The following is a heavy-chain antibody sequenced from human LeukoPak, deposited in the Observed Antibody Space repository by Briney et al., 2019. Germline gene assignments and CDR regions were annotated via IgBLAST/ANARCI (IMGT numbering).Heavy chain of an antibody. CDR3: ARVYYYYDSSGYYYRNFDY. Sequence: PSETLSLTCTLSGGSISSYYWSWIRQPPGKGLEWIGYIYYSGSTNYNPSLKSRVTISVDTSKNQFSLKLSSVTAADTAVYYCARVYYYYDSSGYYYRNFDYWGQGTLVTVSS. D-gene: IGHD3-22*01. CDR1: GGSISSYY. J-gene: IGHJ4*02. V-gene: IGHV4-59*01. CDR2: IYYSGST.